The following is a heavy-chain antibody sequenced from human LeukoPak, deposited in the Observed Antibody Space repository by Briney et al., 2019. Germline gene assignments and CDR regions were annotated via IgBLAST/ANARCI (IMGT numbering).Heavy chain of an antibody. CDR2: IIPILGIA. V-gene: IGHV1-69*04. CDR1: GGTFSSYA. CDR3: ARTHIVVVPAAKGGYFDY. J-gene: IGHJ4*02. D-gene: IGHD2-2*01. Sequence: SVKVSCKASGGTFSSYAISWMRQAPGQGLEWMGRIIPILGIANYAQKFQGRVTITADKSTSTAYMELSSLRSEDTAVYYCARTHIVVVPAAKGGYFDYWGQGTLVTVSS.